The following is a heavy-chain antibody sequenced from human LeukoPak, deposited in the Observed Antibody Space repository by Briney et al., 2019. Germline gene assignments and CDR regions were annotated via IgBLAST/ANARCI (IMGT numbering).Heavy chain of an antibody. V-gene: IGHV3-48*01. CDR3: ARDRGDDPVIPRY. CDR1: GFTFSSYN. D-gene: IGHD2-21*02. J-gene: IGHJ4*02. CDR2: ISRGSTTI. Sequence: PGGSLGLSCAAFGFTFSSYNMNWVRQAPGKGLEWVSYISRGSTTISYADSVKGRFTISRDNAKNSLYLQMNGLRAEDTAVYYCARDRGDDPVIPRYWGQGTLVTVSS.